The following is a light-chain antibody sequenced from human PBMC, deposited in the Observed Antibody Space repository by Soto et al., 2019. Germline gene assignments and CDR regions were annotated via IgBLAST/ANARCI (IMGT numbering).Light chain of an antibody. CDR3: QQGNNWPYT. CDR2: DSS. V-gene: IGKV3-15*01. CDR1: QSVSSN. J-gene: IGKJ2*01. Sequence: EVVMTQSPATLSLSPGERATLSCRASQSVSSNLVWYQQKPGQAPRLLIYDSSTRDTGIPARFSGSGSGTEFTPTFSSLQSEDFALYFCQQGNNWPYTVGHGTKLEIK.